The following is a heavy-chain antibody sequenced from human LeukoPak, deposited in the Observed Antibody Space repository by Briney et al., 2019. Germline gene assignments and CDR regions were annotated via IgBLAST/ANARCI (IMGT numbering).Heavy chain of an antibody. CDR3: ARGIRYYDILTGYTTFGY. CDR1: GYTFTGYY. Sequence: GASVKVSCKASGYTFTGYYMHWVRQAPGQGLEWMGWINPNSGGTNYAQKFQGRVTMTRDTSISTAYMELSRLRSDDTAVYYCARGIRYYDILTGYTTFGYWGQGTLVTISS. D-gene: IGHD3-9*01. V-gene: IGHV1-2*02. CDR2: INPNSGGT. J-gene: IGHJ4*02.